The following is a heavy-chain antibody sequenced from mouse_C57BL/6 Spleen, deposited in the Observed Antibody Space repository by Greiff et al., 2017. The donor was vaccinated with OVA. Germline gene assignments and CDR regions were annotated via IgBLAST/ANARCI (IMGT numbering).Heavy chain of an antibody. CDR3: ARSYDGYYEGYFDV. J-gene: IGHJ1*03. CDR2: ISYDGSN. Sequence: DVQLQESGPGLVKPSQSLSLTCSVTGYSITSGYYWNWIRQFPGNKLEWMGYISYDGSNNYNPSLKNRISITRDTSKNQFFLKLNSVTTEDTATYYCARSYDGYYEGYFDVWGTGTTVTVSS. CDR1: GYSITSGYY. V-gene: IGHV3-6*01. D-gene: IGHD2-3*01.